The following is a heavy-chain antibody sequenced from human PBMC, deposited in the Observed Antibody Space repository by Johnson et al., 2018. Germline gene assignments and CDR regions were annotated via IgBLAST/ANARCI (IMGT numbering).Heavy chain of an antibody. Sequence: QVQLQQSGPGLVKHSQTLSLTCAISGDSVSSNSAAWNWIRQSPSRGLEWLGRTYYRSKWYNDYAVSVKSRITINPDTSKNQFSLQLNSVTPEDTAVYYCVRGEYSSGWYAEYFQHWGQGTLVTVSS. V-gene: IGHV6-1*01. J-gene: IGHJ1*01. CDR1: GDSVSSNSAA. CDR3: VRGEYSSGWYAEYFQH. D-gene: IGHD6-19*01. CDR2: TYYRSKWYN.